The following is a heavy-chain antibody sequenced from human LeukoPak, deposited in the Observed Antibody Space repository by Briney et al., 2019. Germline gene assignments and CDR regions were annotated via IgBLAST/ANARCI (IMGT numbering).Heavy chain of an antibody. CDR3: AREGRYDVGYFDY. CDR2: ISSSSSTI. V-gene: IGHV3-48*04. D-gene: IGHD3-16*01. CDR1: GFTFSSYS. J-gene: IGHJ4*02. Sequence: PGGSLRLSCAASGFTFSSYSMNRVRQAPGKGLEWVSYISSSSSTIYYADSVKGRFTISRDNAKNSLYLQMNSLRAEDTAVYYCAREGRYDVGYFDYWGQGTLVTVSS.